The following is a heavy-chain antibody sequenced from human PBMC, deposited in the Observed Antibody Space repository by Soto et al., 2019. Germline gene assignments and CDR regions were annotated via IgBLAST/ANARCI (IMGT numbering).Heavy chain of an antibody. V-gene: IGHV4-61*03. Sequence: QVQLQESGPGLVKPSETLSLTCTASGVSVTSGSYYWSWIRQPPGKVLEWIGYIYNSGSTNYNPSLKSLVPISVDTSKNHISLKLSSVTAGDTAVYYCARDQGIAVAVFDYWGQGTLDTVSS. CDR3: ARDQGIAVAVFDY. CDR1: GVSVTSGSYY. D-gene: IGHD6-19*01. CDR2: IYNSGST. J-gene: IGHJ4*02.